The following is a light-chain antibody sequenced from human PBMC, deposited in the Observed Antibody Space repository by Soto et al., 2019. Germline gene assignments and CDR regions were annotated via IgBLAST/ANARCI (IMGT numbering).Light chain of an antibody. V-gene: IGKV3-20*01. Sequence: EIVLTQSPGTLSLSPGKRATLSCRASQSISSSYLAWYQQRPGQAPRLLIYGASSRATGIPDRVNGRGSGTDFTLTISRLEPEDFAVYFCQQYGRAPRTFGQGTKVDIK. J-gene: IGKJ1*01. CDR1: QSISSSY. CDR3: QQYGRAPRT. CDR2: GAS.